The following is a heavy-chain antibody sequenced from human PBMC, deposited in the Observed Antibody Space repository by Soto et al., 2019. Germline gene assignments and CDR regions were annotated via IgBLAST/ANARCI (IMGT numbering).Heavy chain of an antibody. D-gene: IGHD3-22*01. V-gene: IGHV1-18*01. CDR2: ISAFNGNR. CDR1: GYTFTNYG. J-gene: IGHJ4*02. CDR3: ARDRPYNYDSSGQYQPDYFDY. Sequence: ASVKVSCKASGYTFTNYGITWVRQAPGQGLEWMEWISAFNGNRNYGQKFQGRVTMTTDTSTSTAYMELRSLRSDDTAVYYCARDRPYNYDSSGQYQPDYFDYWGQGTLVTVSS.